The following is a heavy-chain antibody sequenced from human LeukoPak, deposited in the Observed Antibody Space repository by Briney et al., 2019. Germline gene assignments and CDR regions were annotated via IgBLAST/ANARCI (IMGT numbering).Heavy chain of an antibody. J-gene: IGHJ5*02. CDR3: ARDPSSGWYLKGWFDP. CDR2: ISSSSNYI. CDR1: RYTFRNYW. V-gene: IGHV3-21*01. D-gene: IGHD6-19*01. Sequence: GGSLRLSCAASRYTFRNYWMHWVRQAPGKGLVWVSSISSSSNYIYYADSVKGRFTISRDNAKNSLYLQMNSLRAEDTAVYYCARDPSSGWYLKGWFDPWGQGTLVTVSS.